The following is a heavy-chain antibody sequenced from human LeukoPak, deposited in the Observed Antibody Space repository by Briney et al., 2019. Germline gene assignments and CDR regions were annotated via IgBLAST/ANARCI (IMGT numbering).Heavy chain of an antibody. D-gene: IGHD3-10*01. CDR1: GFTVSSNY. V-gene: IGHV3-66*01. CDR3: ARDQAHYYGSGSYKFYYYYGMDV. CDR2: IYSGGGT. J-gene: IGHJ6*02. Sequence: GGSLRLSCAASGFTVSSNYMSWVRQAPGKGLEWVSVIYSGGGTDYADSVKGRFTISRDNSKNTLYLQMNSLRAEDTAVYYCARDQAHYYGSGSYKFYYYYGMDVWGQGTTVTVSS.